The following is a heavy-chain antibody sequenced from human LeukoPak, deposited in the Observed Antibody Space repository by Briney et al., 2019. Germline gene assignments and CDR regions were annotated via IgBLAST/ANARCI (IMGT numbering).Heavy chain of an antibody. CDR2: SYYSGST. J-gene: IGHJ5*02. CDR1: GGSISSYY. CDR3: ARAGKYYYDSSGYQPEYNWFDP. D-gene: IGHD3-22*01. Sequence: SETLSLTCTVSGGSISSYYWSWIRQPPGRGLEWIGYSYYSGSTNYNPSLKSRVTISVDRSKNQFSLKLSSVTAADTAVYYCARAGKYYYDSSGYQPEYNWFDPWGQGTLVTVSS. V-gene: IGHV4-59*12.